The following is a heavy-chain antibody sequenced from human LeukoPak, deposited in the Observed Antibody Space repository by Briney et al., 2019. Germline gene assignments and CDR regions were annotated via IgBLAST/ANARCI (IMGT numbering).Heavy chain of an antibody. CDR2: INPSGGST. D-gene: IGHD2-2*01. CDR3: ARDEVGYCSSTSCRPYYYYYGVDV. V-gene: IGHV1-46*01. J-gene: IGHJ6*04. CDR1: GYTFTSYY. Sequence: GASVKVSCKASGYTFTSYYMHWVRQAPGQGLEWMGIINPSGGSTSYAQKFQGRVTMTRDTSTSTVYMELSSLRSEDTAVYYCARDEVGYCSSTSCRPYYYYYGVDVWGKGTTVTVSS.